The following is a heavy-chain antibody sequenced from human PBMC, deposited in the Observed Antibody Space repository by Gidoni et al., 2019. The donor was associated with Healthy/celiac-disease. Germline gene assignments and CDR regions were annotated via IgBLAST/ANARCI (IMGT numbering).Heavy chain of an antibody. CDR2: ISDDGSNK. J-gene: IGHJ4*02. V-gene: IGHV3-30*18. D-gene: IGHD3-10*01. CDR1: GFTFSSYG. Sequence: QVQLVGSGGGVVQPGRSLRLSCAASGFTFSSYGMHWVSQAPGKGLEWVAVISDDGSNKYYADSGKGRFTISRDKSKNTLYLQRNSLRAEDTAVYYCAKRTMVRGGKEMYFDYWGQGTLVTVSS. CDR3: AKRTMVRGGKEMYFDY.